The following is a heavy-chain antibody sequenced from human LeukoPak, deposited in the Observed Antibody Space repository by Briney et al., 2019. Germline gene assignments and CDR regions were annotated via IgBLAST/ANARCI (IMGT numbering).Heavy chain of an antibody. V-gene: IGHV5-51*01. CDR2: IYPGNSDT. J-gene: IGHJ4*02. Sequence: GESLKISCKGSGYSFSNYWIGWVRQMPGKGLEWMGIIYPGNSDTRYSPSFQGQVTISADKSISTAYLQWSSLKASDTAMYYCARTANNRVFDYWGQGTLVTVSS. CDR3: ARTANNRVFDY. CDR1: GYSFSNYW. D-gene: IGHD1-14*01.